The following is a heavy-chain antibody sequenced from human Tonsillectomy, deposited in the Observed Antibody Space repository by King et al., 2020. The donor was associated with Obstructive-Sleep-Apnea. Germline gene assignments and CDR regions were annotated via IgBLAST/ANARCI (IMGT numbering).Heavy chain of an antibody. V-gene: IGHV3-53*04. CDR1: GLTVSSNY. Sequence: QLVQSGGGLVQPGGSLRLSCAASGLTVSSNYMSWVRQAPGKGLEWVSLIYSGGSTYYADSVKGRFTGSRHTSNNTLYLQMNSLRAEDTAVYYCARGDYYCHYAMDVWGQGTTVTVSS. CDR3: ARGDYYCHYAMDV. CDR2: IYSGGST. J-gene: IGHJ6*02.